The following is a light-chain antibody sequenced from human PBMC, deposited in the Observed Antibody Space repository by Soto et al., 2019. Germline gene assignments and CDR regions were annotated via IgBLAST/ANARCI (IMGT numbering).Light chain of an antibody. CDR1: QGLNTN. Sequence: ILLTQSPSSLSASVGDRVTITCRASQGLNTNLAWYQQRPGKAPKLLIYAASILQKGVPSRFSGNGSGTDFTLTISSLQPEDFATYYCQQSNNYFTFGPGTKVDIK. CDR2: AAS. CDR3: QQSNNYFT. J-gene: IGKJ3*01. V-gene: IGKV1-9*01.